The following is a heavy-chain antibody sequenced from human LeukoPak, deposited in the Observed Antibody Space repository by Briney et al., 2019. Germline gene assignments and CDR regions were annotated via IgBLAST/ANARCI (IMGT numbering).Heavy chain of an antibody. Sequence: KPSETLSLTCAVYGGSFSGYYWSWIRQPPGKGLEWIGYIYYSGSTNYNPSLKSRVTISVDTSKNQFSLKLSSVTAADTAVYYCARQSLLNWFDPWGQGTLVTVSS. CDR2: IYYSGST. D-gene: IGHD3-10*01. CDR3: ARQSLLNWFDP. V-gene: IGHV4-59*08. J-gene: IGHJ5*02. CDR1: GGSFSGYY.